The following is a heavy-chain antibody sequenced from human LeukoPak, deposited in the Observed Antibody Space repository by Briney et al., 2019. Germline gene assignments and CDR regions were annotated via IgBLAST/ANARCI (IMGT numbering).Heavy chain of an antibody. V-gene: IGHV3-23*01. J-gene: IGHJ4*02. CDR1: GFTFSSYA. CDR3: AKGDGIVVVPAAKAAADY. CDR2: ISGSGGST. D-gene: IGHD2-2*01. Sequence: PGGSLRLSCAASGFTFSSYAMSWVRQAPGKGLEWVSAISGSGGSTYYADSVKGRFTISRDNSKNTLYLQMNSLRAEDTAVYYCAKGDGIVVVPAAKAAADYWGQGTLVTVSS.